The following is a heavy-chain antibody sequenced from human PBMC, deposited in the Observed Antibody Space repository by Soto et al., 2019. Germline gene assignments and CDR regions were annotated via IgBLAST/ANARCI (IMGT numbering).Heavy chain of an antibody. CDR3: ASLFVLVVAATSFDGMDV. Sequence: PSETLSLTCAVYGGSFSGYYWSWIRQPPGKGLEWIGEINHSGSTNYNPSLKSRVTISVDTSKNQFSLKLSSVTTADTAVFYCASLFVLVVAATSFDGMDVWGQGTTVTVSS. CDR2: INHSGST. J-gene: IGHJ6*02. CDR1: GGSFSGYY. D-gene: IGHD2-15*01. V-gene: IGHV4-34*01.